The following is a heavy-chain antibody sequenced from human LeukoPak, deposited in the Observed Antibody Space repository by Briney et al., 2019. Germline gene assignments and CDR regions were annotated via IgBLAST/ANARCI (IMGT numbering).Heavy chain of an antibody. V-gene: IGHV1-2*02. CDR3: ARDLGLTRGYSYY. J-gene: IGHJ4*02. Sequence: GASVKVSCKASGYTFTGYYMHWVRQAPGQGLEWMGWINPNSGGTNYAQKFQGRVTMTRDTSISTAYMELSRLRSDDTAVYYCARDLGLTRGYSYYWGQGTLVTVSS. CDR2: INPNSGGT. CDR1: GYTFTGYY. D-gene: IGHD5-18*01.